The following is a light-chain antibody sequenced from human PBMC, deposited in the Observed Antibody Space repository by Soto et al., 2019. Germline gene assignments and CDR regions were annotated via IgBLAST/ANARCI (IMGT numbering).Light chain of an antibody. CDR2: DAS. CDR1: QSISNR. V-gene: IGKV1-5*01. Sequence: DIQMTQSHSTLSASVGDRVTITSRASQSISNRLAWYHQKPGKPPNLLIYDASNLGSGVPSRFSGSGSGTEFTLTISSLQPDDFATYYCQQYDTYSTFGQGTKVDIK. CDR3: QQYDTYST. J-gene: IGKJ1*01.